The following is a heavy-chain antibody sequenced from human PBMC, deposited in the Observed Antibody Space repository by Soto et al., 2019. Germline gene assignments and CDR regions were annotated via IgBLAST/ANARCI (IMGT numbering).Heavy chain of an antibody. V-gene: IGHV4-59*01. J-gene: IGHJ4*02. Sequence: PSETLSLSCTVSGGSITSSYWNWIRQPPEKGLEWIGYIFYNGNTNYNPSLKSRVTISLDTSKNQFSLKLNSVTAADTAVYYCARDGALGPLAYWGQGALVTVSS. CDR3: ARDGALGPLAY. CDR1: GGSITSSY. CDR2: IFYNGNT.